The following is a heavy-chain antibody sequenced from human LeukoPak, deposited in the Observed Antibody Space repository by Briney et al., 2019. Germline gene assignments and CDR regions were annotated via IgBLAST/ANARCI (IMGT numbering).Heavy chain of an antibody. V-gene: IGHV4-59*12. CDR2: IYYSGST. D-gene: IGHD3-10*01. CDR3: ASPNGSGSYLLNYAEYFQH. CDR1: GGSISSYY. J-gene: IGHJ1*01. Sequence: SETLSLTCTVSGGSISSYYWSWIRQPPGKGLEWIGYIYYSGSTNYNPSLKSRVTISVDTSKNQFSLKLSSVTAADTAVYYCASPNGSGSYLLNYAEYFQHWGQGTLVTVSS.